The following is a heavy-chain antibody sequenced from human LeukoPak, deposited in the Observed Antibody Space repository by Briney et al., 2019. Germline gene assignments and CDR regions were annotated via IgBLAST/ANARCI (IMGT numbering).Heavy chain of an antibody. CDR2: IWYDGSNK. Sequence: GGSLRLSCAASGFTFSSYGMHWVRQAPGKGLEWVAVIWYDGSNKYYADSVEGRFTISRDNSKNTLYLQMNSLRAEDTAVYYCAKVLSLYYYYYMDVWGKGTTVTVSS. J-gene: IGHJ6*03. D-gene: IGHD3-3*01. CDR3: AKVLSLYYYYYMDV. V-gene: IGHV3-33*06. CDR1: GFTFSSYG.